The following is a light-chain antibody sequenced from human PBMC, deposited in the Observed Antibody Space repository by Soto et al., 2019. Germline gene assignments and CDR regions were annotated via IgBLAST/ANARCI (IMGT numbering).Light chain of an antibody. CDR3: AAWDDSLSGRYV. J-gene: IGLJ1*01. CDR1: SSNIGSNY. V-gene: IGLV1-47*01. Sequence: QSVLTQPPSASGTPGQRVTISCSGSSSNIGSNYVYWYQQLPGTAPKLLIYRNNQRPSGVPDRFSGSKSGTSASLAISGLRSEDEADYYCAAWDDSLSGRYVLGNGTKVTVL. CDR2: RNN.